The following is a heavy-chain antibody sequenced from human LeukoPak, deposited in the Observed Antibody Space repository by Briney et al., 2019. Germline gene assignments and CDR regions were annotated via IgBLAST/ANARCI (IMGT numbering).Heavy chain of an antibody. D-gene: IGHD3-22*01. V-gene: IGHV3-30*02. CDR2: IWYDGSKQ. Sequence: RGSLRLSCAASGFTFSSYGMHWVRQAPGKGLEWVAFIWYDGSKQYYVDSVKGRFTISRDNSKNTLYLQMNSLRAEDTAVYYCAEDLALYYYDSSGPDYWGQGTLVTVSS. CDR1: GFTFSSYG. J-gene: IGHJ4*02. CDR3: AEDLALYYYDSSGPDY.